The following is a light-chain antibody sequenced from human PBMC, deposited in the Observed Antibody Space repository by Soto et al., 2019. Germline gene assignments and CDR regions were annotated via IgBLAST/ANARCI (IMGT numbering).Light chain of an antibody. CDR3: PQYFDVPFT. V-gene: IGKV4-1*01. CDR1: QSVLYSSNNKNY. Sequence: DIVMTQSPDSLAVSLGERATINCKSSQSVLYSSNNKNYLGWYQQKVGQPPKLLIYWAPTRESGVPERFSGSGSGTDFTLTISSLEAEDVEFDWCPQYFDVPFTFGGGTKVDIK. CDR2: WAP. J-gene: IGKJ4*01.